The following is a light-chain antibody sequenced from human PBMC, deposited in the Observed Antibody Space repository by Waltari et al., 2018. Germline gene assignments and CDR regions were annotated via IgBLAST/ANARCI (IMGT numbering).Light chain of an antibody. CDR1: SSDIDDYDY. V-gene: IGLV2-14*01. CDR2: AVS. Sequence: QSALTQPASVSGSPGPSITLSCSGTSSDIDDYDYVPWYQQLPGKAPKLMIFAVSNRPSGVSNRFSGSKSGNTASLTISGLHTDDEADYFCSSYTSNRTLVFGGGTKLTVL. J-gene: IGLJ2*01. CDR3: SSYTSNRTLV.